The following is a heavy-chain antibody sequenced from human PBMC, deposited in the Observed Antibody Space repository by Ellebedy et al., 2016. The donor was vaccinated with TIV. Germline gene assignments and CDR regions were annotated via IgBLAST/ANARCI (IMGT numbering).Heavy chain of an antibody. CDR2: ISSSSSYI. V-gene: IGHV3-21*01. CDR1: GFTFSSYS. Sequence: GGSLRLXXAASGFTFSSYSMNWVRQAPGKGLEWVSSISSSSSYIYYADSVKGRFTISRDNAKNSLYLQMNSLRAEDTAVYYCARGLTSDFDYWGQGTLVTVSS. D-gene: IGHD4-11*01. CDR3: ARGLTSDFDY. J-gene: IGHJ4*02.